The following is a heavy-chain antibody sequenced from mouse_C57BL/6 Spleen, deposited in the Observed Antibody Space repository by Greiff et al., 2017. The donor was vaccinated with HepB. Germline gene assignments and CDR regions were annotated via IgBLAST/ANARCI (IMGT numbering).Heavy chain of an antibody. J-gene: IGHJ4*01. D-gene: IGHD1-1*01. CDR1: GYTFTSYW. CDR3: ARGGYYYGSSLYYYAMDY. V-gene: IGHV1-55*01. CDR2: IYPGSGST. Sequence: QVQLQQSGAELVKPGASVKMSCKASGYTFTSYWITWVKQRPGQGLEWIGDIYPGSGSTNYNEKFKSKATLTVDTSSSTAYMQLSSLTSEDSAVYYCARGGYYYGSSLYYYAMDYWGQGTSVTVSS.